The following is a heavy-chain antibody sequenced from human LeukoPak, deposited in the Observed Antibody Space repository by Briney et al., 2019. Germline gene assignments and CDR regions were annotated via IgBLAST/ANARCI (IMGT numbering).Heavy chain of an antibody. J-gene: IGHJ6*03. CDR3: ARASAARPGSYYYYYLDV. D-gene: IGHD2-2*01. Sequence: ASVKVSCKASGGTFSSYAISWVRQAPGQGLEWMGGIIPIFGTANYAQKFQGRVTITADESTSTAYMELSSLRSEDTAVYYCARASAARPGSYYYYYLDVWGKGTTVTVSS. CDR2: IIPIFGTA. V-gene: IGHV1-69*13. CDR1: GGTFSSYA.